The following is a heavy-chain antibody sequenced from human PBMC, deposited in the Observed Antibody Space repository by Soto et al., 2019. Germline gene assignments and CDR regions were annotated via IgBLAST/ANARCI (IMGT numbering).Heavy chain of an antibody. Sequence: EVQLLQSEGGLVQPGGSLRLSCAASGFTFSSYDMSWVRQAPGKGLEWISTISVSGDTSYDADSVKGRFTISRDNSKNMGYLQMNSLRDEDTAVYFCAKDTPYTDYSKPYDSWGQGTLVTVSS. CDR2: ISVSGDTS. V-gene: IGHV3-23*01. J-gene: IGHJ4*02. CDR1: GFTFSSYD. CDR3: AKDTPYTDYSKPYDS. D-gene: IGHD5-12*01.